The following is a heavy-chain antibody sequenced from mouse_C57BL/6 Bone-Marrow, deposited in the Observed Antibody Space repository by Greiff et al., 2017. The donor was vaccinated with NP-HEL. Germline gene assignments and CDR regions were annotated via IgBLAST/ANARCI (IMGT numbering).Heavy chain of an antibody. D-gene: IGHD4-1*01. CDR1: GYTFTSYG. J-gene: IGHJ2*01. V-gene: IGHV1-81*01. CDR2: IYPRSGNT. CDR3: ARVRETGTGY. Sequence: QVQLQQSGAELARPGASVKLSCKASGYTFTSYGISWVKQRTGQGLEWIGEIYPRSGNTYYNEKFKGKATLPADKSSSTAYMELRSLTSEDAAVYFWARVRETGTGYWGQGTTLTVSS.